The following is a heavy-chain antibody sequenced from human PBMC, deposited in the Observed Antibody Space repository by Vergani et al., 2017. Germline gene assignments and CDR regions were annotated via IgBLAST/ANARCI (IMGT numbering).Heavy chain of an antibody. CDR3: AKHFRGWGIDY. V-gene: IGHV3-30*02. CDR1: GFTLSNYD. CDR2: IQIDGSNQ. J-gene: IGHJ4*02. Sequence: QVQLVESGGGVVQRGGSLRLSCATSGFTLSNYDMQWICQGPGKGLEFGAFIQIDGSNQYYADSVKGRFTLSRDFSKNTLYLQMNSLRTDDTATYYCAKHFRGWGIDYWGQGTQVIVSS. D-gene: IGHD3-16*01.